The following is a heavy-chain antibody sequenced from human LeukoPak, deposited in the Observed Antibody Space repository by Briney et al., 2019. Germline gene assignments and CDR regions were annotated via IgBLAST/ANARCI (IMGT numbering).Heavy chain of an antibody. J-gene: IGHJ4*02. CDR3: ARDQKRGVPFDY. D-gene: IGHD3-10*01. CDR2: INPNSGGT. CDR1: GYTFTGYY. V-gene: IGHV1-2*02. Sequence: ASVKVSCKASGYTFTGYYMHWVRPAPGQGLEWMGWINPNSGGTNYAQKFQGRVTMTRDTSISTAYMELSRLRSDDTAVYYCARDQKRGVPFDYWGQGTLVTVSS.